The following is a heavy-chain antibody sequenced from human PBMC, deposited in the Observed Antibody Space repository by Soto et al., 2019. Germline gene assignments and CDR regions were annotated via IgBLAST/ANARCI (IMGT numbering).Heavy chain of an antibody. J-gene: IGHJ5*02. V-gene: IGHV4-34*01. Sequence: PSETLSLSCAVYGGAVRGYYWTWFRQTPRKGLEWIGEINHSGNTNYNPSLKSRVTISVDTSKNQFSLKLSSVTAADTAVYYCARSGTGLLDPWGQGTLVTVSS. CDR1: GGAVRGYY. CDR2: INHSGNT. D-gene: IGHD1-26*01. CDR3: ARSGTGLLDP.